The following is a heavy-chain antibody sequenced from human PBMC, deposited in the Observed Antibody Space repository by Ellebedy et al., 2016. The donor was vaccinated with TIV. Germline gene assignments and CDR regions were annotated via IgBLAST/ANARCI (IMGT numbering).Heavy chain of an antibody. V-gene: IGHV1-18*01. CDR1: GYTFTSYG. J-gene: IGHJ4*02. CDR3: ARHCTNGVCQSYFDY. Sequence: ASVKVSCKASGYTFTSYGISWVRQAPGQGLEWMGWISAYNGNTNYAQKLQGRVTMTTDTSTSTAYMELRSLRSDDTAVYYCARHCTNGVCQSYFDYWGQGTLVTVSS. D-gene: IGHD2-8*01. CDR2: ISAYNGNT.